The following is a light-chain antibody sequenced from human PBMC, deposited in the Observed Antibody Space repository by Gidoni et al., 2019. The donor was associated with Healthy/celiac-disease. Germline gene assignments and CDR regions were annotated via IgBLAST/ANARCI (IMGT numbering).Light chain of an antibody. J-gene: IGLJ2*01. CDR2: DDS. CDR3: QVWDSSSDRLV. Sequence: SSVLPPPPSVAVAPGKTARITCGGNNIGSKRVHWYQQKPGQAPVLVVYDDSDRPSGIPERFSGSNSGNTATLTISRVEAGDEADYYCQVWDSSSDRLVFGGGTKLTVL. V-gene: IGLV3-21*03. CDR1: NIGSKR.